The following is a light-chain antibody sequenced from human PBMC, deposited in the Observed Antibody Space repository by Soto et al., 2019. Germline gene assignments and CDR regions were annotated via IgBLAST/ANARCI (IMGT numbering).Light chain of an antibody. CDR3: LLYMGNGIAV. CDR2: NTN. Sequence: QAVVTQEPSFSVSPGGTVTLTCGLSSGSVSTYYYPSWYQQTPGQAPRTLIYNTNTRSSGVPDRFSGSILENKAALTITGAQGDDESDYYCLLYMGNGIAVFGGGTKLTVL. J-gene: IGLJ2*01. V-gene: IGLV8-61*01. CDR1: SGSVSTYYY.